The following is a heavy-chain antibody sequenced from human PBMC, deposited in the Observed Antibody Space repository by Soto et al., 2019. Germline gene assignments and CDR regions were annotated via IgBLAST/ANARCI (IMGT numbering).Heavy chain of an antibody. V-gene: IGHV3-11*01. CDR2: ISSSGSTI. CDR3: ARAEYDFWSGYYTTWYYGMDV. J-gene: IGHJ6*02. CDR1: GFTFSDYY. D-gene: IGHD3-3*01. Sequence: GGSMRLSCAASGFTFSDYYMSWIRQAPGKGLEWVSYISSSGSTIYYADSVKGRFTISRDNAKNSLYLQMNSLRAEDTAVYYCARAEYDFWSGYYTTWYYGMDVWGQGTTVTVSS.